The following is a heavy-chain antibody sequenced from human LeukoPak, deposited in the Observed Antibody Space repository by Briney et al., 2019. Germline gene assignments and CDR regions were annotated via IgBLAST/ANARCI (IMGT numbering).Heavy chain of an antibody. V-gene: IGHV1-46*01. J-gene: IGHJ4*02. Sequence: ASVKVSCRASGYTFTSNYIRWVRQAPGQGLEWMGMIYPRDGSTSYAQKFQGRVTVTRDTSTSTVHMELSGLRSEDTAVYYCARDQGGFDYWGQGTLVTVSS. CDR3: ARDQGGFDY. CDR1: GYTFTSNY. CDR2: IYPRDGST.